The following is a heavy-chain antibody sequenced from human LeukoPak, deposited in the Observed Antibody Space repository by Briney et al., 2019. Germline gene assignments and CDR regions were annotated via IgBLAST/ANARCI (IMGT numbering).Heavy chain of an antibody. V-gene: IGHV1-69*06. Sequence: SVKVSCKASGGTFSSYAISWVGQAPGQGLEWMGGIIPIFGTANYAQKFQGRVTITADKSTSTAYMELSRLRSEDTAVYYCDLWLFQPYLDYWGQGTLVTVSS. CDR3: DLWLFQPYLDY. CDR2: IIPIFGTA. D-gene: IGHD3-22*01. J-gene: IGHJ4*02. CDR1: GGTFSSYA.